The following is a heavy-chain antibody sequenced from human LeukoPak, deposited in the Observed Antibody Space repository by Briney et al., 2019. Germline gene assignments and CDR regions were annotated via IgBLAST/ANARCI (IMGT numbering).Heavy chain of an antibody. Sequence: GGSLRLSCAASGFTFSSYSRSWVRQAPGKGLEWVSSISSSSTYIYYADSVKVRFTVTTDNAKNSLYLQMNSLSADDTDVYYCAGDLIVGYTAILGYWGQGTLVTVSS. CDR3: AGDLIVGYTAILGY. CDR1: GFTFSSYS. CDR2: ISSSSTYI. D-gene: IGHD2-21*01. J-gene: IGHJ4*02. V-gene: IGHV3-21*01.